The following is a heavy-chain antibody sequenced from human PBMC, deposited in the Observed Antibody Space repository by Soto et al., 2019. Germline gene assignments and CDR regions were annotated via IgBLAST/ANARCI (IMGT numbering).Heavy chain of an antibody. D-gene: IGHD3-10*01. J-gene: IGHJ3*02. CDR2: ISYDGSNK. Sequence: GGSLRLSCAASEFTFSRHAMHWVRQAPGKGLDWVAVISYDGSNKYYADSVKGRFTISRDNSKNTLFLQMDSLRPEDTAVFYCARTQKPLWFGYDAFDIWGQGTMVTVSS. CDR3: ARTQKPLWFGYDAFDI. CDR1: EFTFSRHA. V-gene: IGHV3-30-3*01.